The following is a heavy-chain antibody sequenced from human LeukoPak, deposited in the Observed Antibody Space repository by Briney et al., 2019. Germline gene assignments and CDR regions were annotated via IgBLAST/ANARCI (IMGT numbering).Heavy chain of an antibody. CDR2: IYSGGST. Sequence: GGSLRLSCAASGFTVSSNYMSWVRQAPGKGLEWVSVIYSGGSTYYADSVKGRFTISRDNSKNTLYLQMNSLRAEDTAVYYCAKGLMLQYYYGMDVWGQGTTVTVSS. D-gene: IGHD2-15*01. CDR3: AKGLMLQYYYGMDV. J-gene: IGHJ6*02. V-gene: IGHV3-53*05. CDR1: GFTVSSNY.